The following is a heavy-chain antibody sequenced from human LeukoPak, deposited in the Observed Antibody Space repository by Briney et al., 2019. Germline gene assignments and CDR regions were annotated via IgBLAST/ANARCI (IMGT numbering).Heavy chain of an antibody. Sequence: PGGSLRLSCAAYGFTVSSSDMSWVRQAPGKGLEWVSVIYSGGTTYYADSVKGRFTISRDNFKNTLYLQMNSVRAEDTAVYYCARDQEYWGQGTLVTVSS. CDR2: IYSGGTT. V-gene: IGHV3-53*01. CDR3: ARDQEY. CDR1: GFTVSSSD. J-gene: IGHJ4*02.